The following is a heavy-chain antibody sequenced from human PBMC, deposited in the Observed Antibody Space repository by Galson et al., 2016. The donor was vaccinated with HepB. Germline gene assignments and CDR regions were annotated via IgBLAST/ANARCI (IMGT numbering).Heavy chain of an antibody. CDR2: ISFNSGNM. Sequence: SLRLSCSASGFTFDDHAMHWVRQRPGKGLEWVSGISFNSGNMAYADSVKGRFTISRDNAKDSLYLQMDSLRVEDTALYFCTKDGGRYVGASGEPGHLWGQGTLVTVSS. J-gene: IGHJ5*02. CDR3: TKDGGRYVGASGEPGHL. D-gene: IGHD6-19*01. V-gene: IGHV3-9*01. CDR1: GFTFDDHA.